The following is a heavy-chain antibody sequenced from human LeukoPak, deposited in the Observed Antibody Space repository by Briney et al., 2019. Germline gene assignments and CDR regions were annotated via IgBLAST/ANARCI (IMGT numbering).Heavy chain of an antibody. D-gene: IGHD5-12*01. Sequence: SETPSLTCTVSGGSISSSSYYWSWIRQPPGKGLEWIGYIYHSGSTYYNPSLKSRVTISVDRSKNQFSLKLSSVTAADTAVYYCARETDIVATYWGQGTLVTVSS. CDR1: GGSISSSSYY. CDR2: IYHSGST. CDR3: ARETDIVATY. J-gene: IGHJ4*02. V-gene: IGHV4-30-2*01.